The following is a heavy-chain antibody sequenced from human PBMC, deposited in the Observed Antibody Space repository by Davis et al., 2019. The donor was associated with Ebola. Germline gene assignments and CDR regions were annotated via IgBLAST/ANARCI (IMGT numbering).Heavy chain of an antibody. CDR1: GGTFSNYA. D-gene: IGHD5-18*01. CDR3: ARGGYAGMDV. Sequence: ASVKVSCKASGGTFSNYAINWVRQAPGQGLEWMGIINPSGGSTSYAQKFQGRVTMTRDTSTSTVYMELSSLRSEDTAVYYCARGGYAGMDVWGQGTTVTVSS. V-gene: IGHV1-46*01. CDR2: INPSGGST. J-gene: IGHJ6*02.